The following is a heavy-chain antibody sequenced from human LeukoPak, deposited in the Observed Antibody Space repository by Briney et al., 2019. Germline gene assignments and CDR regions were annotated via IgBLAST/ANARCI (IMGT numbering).Heavy chain of an antibody. Sequence: SEALSLTCTVSGGSISSYYWSWIRQPPGKGLEWIGYIYTSGSTNYNPSLKSRVTISVDTSNNQFSLKLSSVTAADTAVYYCARGGYCSSTSCYSNYYYYYMDVWGKGTTVTVSS. D-gene: IGHD2-2*02. V-gene: IGHV4-4*09. J-gene: IGHJ6*03. CDR3: ARGGYCSSTSCYSNYYYYYMDV. CDR2: IYTSGST. CDR1: GGSISSYY.